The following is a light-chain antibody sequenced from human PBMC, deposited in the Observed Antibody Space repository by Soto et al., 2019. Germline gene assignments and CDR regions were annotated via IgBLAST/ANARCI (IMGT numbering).Light chain of an antibody. CDR2: KAS. V-gene: IGKV1-5*03. CDR3: QQYAGYSRT. J-gene: IGKJ1*01. Sequence: DIQMTHSVSTLSASVGDRVSITCRASQSINNWLAWYQQRPGKAPKLLIYKASTLETGVPSRFSGSGSGTEFTLTISSLQPDDFATYYCQQYAGYSRTFGQ. CDR1: QSINNW.